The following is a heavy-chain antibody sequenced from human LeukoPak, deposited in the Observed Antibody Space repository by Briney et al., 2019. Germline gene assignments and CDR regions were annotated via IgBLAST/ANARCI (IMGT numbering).Heavy chain of an antibody. D-gene: IGHD3-22*01. CDR2: IYYSGST. CDR3: ARREDRITMIRGAFDI. CDR1: GGSISTYY. Sequence: SETLSLTCTISGGSISTYYWSWIRQPPGKGLEWIGYIYYSGSTNYNPSLKSRVTISVDTSKNQFSLKLSSVTAADTAVYYCARREDRITMIRGAFDIWGQGTMVTVSS. V-gene: IGHV4-59*08. J-gene: IGHJ3*02.